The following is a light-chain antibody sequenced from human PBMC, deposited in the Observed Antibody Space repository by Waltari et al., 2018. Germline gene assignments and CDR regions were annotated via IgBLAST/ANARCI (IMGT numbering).Light chain of an antibody. CDR1: SSDVGGYNY. CDR2: DDS. V-gene: IGLV2-14*01. Sequence: QSALTQPASVSGSPGQSITISCTGTSSDVGGYNYVSWYQQHPGKAPKLMLYDDSNRPSGVSNRFAGAKSGNTASLTISGLQAEDEADYYCSSYTSSSTLVVFGGGTKLTVL. CDR3: SSYTSSSTLVV. J-gene: IGLJ2*01.